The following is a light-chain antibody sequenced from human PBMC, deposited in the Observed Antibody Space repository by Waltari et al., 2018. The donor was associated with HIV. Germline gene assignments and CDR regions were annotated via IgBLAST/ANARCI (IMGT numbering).Light chain of an antibody. CDR3: QRGGGDFQL. CDR2: ITCDGTF. J-gene: IGLJ3*02. Sequence: QLVLTQPPSASASPGASINLTCTLSSGHRQSAIAWHQQFPERGPRFLMLITCDGTFVRGAGVPNRVSGSSSGDDRKLSIAGLKVDDDADYHCQRGGGDFQLFGGGTRLTVL. V-gene: IGLV4-69*01. CDR1: SGHRQSA.